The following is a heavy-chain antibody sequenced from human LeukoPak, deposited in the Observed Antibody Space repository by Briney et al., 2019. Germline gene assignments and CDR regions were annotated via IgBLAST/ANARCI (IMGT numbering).Heavy chain of an antibody. Sequence: PGRSLRLSCAASGFTFSSYGMHWVRQAPGKGLAWVAVIWYDGTNKYYADSVKGRFTISRDNAKNSLYLQMNSLRAEDTAVYYCARDKTTVTTTWFDPWGQGTLVTVSS. D-gene: IGHD4-17*01. CDR2: IWYDGTNK. CDR1: GFTFSSYG. V-gene: IGHV3-33*01. J-gene: IGHJ5*02. CDR3: ARDKTTVTTTWFDP.